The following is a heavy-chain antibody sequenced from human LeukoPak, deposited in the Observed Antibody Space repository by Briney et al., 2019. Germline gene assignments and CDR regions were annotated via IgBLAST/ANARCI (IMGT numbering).Heavy chain of an antibody. Sequence: ASVRVSCKASGYTFSIYGFSWVRQAPGQGLEWMGIISPSGDYTRYAQKLQGRVSMTLDTSTSTVYMELNSLESEDTAMYYCARDNSGWSVDYWGQGTLVTVTS. CDR2: ISPSGDYT. D-gene: IGHD6-19*01. J-gene: IGHJ4*02. V-gene: IGHV1-46*04. CDR1: GYTFSIYG. CDR3: ARDNSGWSVDY.